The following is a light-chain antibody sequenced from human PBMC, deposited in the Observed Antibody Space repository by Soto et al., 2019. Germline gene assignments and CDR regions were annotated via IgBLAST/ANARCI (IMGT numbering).Light chain of an antibody. J-gene: IGKJ2*01. V-gene: IGKV1-5*01. CDR2: DVF. CDR1: QSVSRW. CDR3: QQYNSYPVT. Sequence: DIQMTQSPSTLSASVGDRVTITCRARQSVSRWLAWYQQKPGKAPKVLIYDVFSLQSGAPSRFSGGGSETEFTLTISSLQPDDFATYYCQQYNSYPVTFGQGTKLEI.